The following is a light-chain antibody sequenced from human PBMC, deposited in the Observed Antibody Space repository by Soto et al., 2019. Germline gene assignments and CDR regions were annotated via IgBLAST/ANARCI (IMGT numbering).Light chain of an antibody. CDR1: QGIRNY. J-gene: IGKJ4*01. V-gene: IGKV1-27*01. Sequence: DVQMTQSPSSLSASVGDRVTITCRASQGIRNYLAWYQQKPGKVPKLLIYDASTLQSGVPSRFSGSGSGTDFTLTIHRLPPGWVLTYYFRKDDHAPLHFGGGTKVEIK. CDR2: DAS. CDR3: RKDDHAPLH.